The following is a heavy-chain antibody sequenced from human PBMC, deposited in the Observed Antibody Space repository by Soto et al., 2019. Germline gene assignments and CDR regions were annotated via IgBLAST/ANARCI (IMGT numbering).Heavy chain of an antibody. CDR1: GFTFSSYS. V-gene: IGHV3-21*01. Sequence: GGSLRLSCAASGFTFSSYSMNWVRQAPGKGLEWVSSISSSSTYIYYADSVKGRFTISRDNSKNTLYLQMNSLRAEDTAVYYCARYCISTSCYFYYYYGMDVWGQGTTVTVSS. J-gene: IGHJ6*02. D-gene: IGHD2-2*01. CDR3: ARYCISTSCYFYYYYGMDV. CDR2: ISSSSTYI.